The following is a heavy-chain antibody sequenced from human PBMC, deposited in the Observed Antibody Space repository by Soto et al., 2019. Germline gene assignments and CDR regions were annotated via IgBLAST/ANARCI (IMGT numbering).Heavy chain of an antibody. D-gene: IGHD5-12*01. CDR2: IKQDGSEK. V-gene: IGHV3-7*01. Sequence: EVQLVESGGGLVQPGGSLRLSCAASGFTFSSYWMSWVRQAPGKGLEWVANIKQDGSEKYYVDSVKGRFTISRDNAKNSLYLQMNRLRAEDTGVYYCASLGGYDWRVADYWGQGTLVTVSS. CDR1: GFTFSSYW. CDR3: ASLGGYDWRVADY. J-gene: IGHJ4*02.